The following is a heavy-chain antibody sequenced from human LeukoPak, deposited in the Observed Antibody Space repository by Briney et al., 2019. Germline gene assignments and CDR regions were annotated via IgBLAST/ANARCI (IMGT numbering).Heavy chain of an antibody. CDR2: MYHSGTT. D-gene: IGHD6-6*01. CDR3: ARSGIAARMLDY. J-gene: IGHJ4*02. V-gene: IGHV4-38-2*02. Sequence: PSETLSLTCTVSGYSVRSGYYWGWIRQPPGKALDWIGTMYHSGTTNYNPSLKSRVTISVDTSKNQFSLKLSSVTAADTAVYYCARSGIAARMLDYWGQGTLVTVSS. CDR1: GYSVRSGYY.